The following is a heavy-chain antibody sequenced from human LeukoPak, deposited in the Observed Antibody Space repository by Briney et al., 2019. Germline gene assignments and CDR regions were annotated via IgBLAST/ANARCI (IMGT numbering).Heavy chain of an antibody. D-gene: IGHD2-21*02. CDR1: GFTFSSYT. V-gene: IGHV3-21*01. Sequence: GSLRLSCAASGFTFSSYTMNWVRQAPGKGLEWVSSIAGSSGYISYADSVKGRLTISRDNAKKSLYLQMTSLTAEDTAVYYCARDRGAYCGGDCYLGFDYWGRGTLVTVSS. CDR2: IAGSSGYI. J-gene: IGHJ4*01. CDR3: ARDRGAYCGGDCYLGFDY.